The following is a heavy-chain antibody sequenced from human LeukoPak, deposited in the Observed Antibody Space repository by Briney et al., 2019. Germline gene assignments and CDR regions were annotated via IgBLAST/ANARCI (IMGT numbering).Heavy chain of an antibody. CDR3: AKGQNDFWNAPTGY. J-gene: IGHJ4*02. CDR1: GFTFSSYS. CDR2: ISSSSSNI. D-gene: IGHD3-3*01. Sequence: GGSLRLSCAASGFTFSSYSVNWVRQAPGKGLEWVSYISSSSSNIHYADSVKGRFTISRDNSKNTLYLQMNSLRAEDTAVYYCAKGQNDFWNAPTGYWGQGTLVTVSS. V-gene: IGHV3-48*01.